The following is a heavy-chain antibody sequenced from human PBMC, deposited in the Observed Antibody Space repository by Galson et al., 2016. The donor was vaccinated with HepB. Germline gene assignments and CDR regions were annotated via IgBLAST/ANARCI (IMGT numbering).Heavy chain of an antibody. CDR2: TSPYNGNT. CDR3: ARDSRDFYFDY. V-gene: IGHV1-18*01. CDR1: GYTFTSSG. Sequence: SVKVSCKASGYTFTSSGISWMRQAPGQGLEWMGWTSPYNGNTNYAQNFRGRVTMTTDTSTSTAYMELRSLRSDDTAVYYCARDSRDFYFDYWGQGTLVTVSS. J-gene: IGHJ4*02. D-gene: IGHD3-3*01.